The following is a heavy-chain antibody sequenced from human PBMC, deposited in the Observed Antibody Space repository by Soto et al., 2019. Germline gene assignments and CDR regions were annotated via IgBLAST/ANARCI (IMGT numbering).Heavy chain of an antibody. CDR3: ARGPVGYSSGWSNWFDP. CDR1: GGTFSSYA. CDR2: IIPIFGTA. Sequence: GASVKVSCKASGGTFSSYAISWVRQAPGQGLEWMGGIIPIFGTANYAQKFQGRVTITADESTSTAYMELSSLRSEDTAVYYCARGPVGYSSGWSNWFDPWGQGTLVTVSS. V-gene: IGHV1-69*13. J-gene: IGHJ5*02. D-gene: IGHD6-19*01.